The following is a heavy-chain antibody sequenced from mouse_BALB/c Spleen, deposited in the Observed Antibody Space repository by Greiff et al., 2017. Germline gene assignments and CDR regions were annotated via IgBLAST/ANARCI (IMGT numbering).Heavy chain of an antibody. CDR2: IYPGSGST. J-gene: IGHJ2*01. CDR1: GYTFTSYW. V-gene: IGHV1S22*01. CDR3: TGGYDGGSIDY. Sequence: LQQPGAELVRPGASVKLSCKASGYTFTSYWMHWVKQRPGQGLEWIGNIYPGSGSTNYDEKFKSKATLTADTSSSTAYMQLSSLTSEDSAVYYCTGGYDGGSIDYWGQGTTLTVSS. D-gene: IGHD1-1*01.